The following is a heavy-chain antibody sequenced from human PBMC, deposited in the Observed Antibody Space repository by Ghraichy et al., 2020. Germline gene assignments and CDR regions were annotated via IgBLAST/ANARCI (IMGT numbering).Heavy chain of an antibody. CDR3: ARVEGIVVVPAAYADSSGMDV. J-gene: IGHJ6*02. V-gene: IGHV3-48*03. Sequence: GGSLRLSCAASGFTFSSYEMNWVRQAPGKGLEWVSYISSSGSTIYYADSVKGRFTISRDNAKNSLYLQMNSLRAEDTAVYYCARVEGIVVVPAAYADSSGMDVWGQGTTVTVSS. CDR1: GFTFSSYE. D-gene: IGHD2-2*01. CDR2: ISSSGSTI.